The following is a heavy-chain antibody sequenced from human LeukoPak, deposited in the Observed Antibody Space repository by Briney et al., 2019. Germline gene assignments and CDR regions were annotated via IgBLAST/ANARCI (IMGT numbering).Heavy chain of an antibody. V-gene: IGHV3-48*03. J-gene: IGHJ5*02. CDR1: GFTFSSYE. CDR3: ASQLRGYYLRWFDP. D-gene: IGHD1-26*01. Sequence: GGSLRLSCAASGFTFSSYEMNWVRQAPGKGLEWVSYISSSGSTIYYADSVKGRFTISRDNAKNSLYLHMNSLRAEDTAVYYCASQLRGYYLRWFDPWGQGTLVTVSS. CDR2: ISSSGSTI.